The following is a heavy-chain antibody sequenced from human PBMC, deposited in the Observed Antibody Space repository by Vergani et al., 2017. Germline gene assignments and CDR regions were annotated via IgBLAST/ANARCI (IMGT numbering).Heavy chain of an antibody. CDR1: GGSFSGYY. CDR3: ARRLLEWPPRRGFDY. CDR2: INHSGST. Sequence: QVQLQQWGAGLLKPSETLSLTCAVYGGSFSGYYWSWIRQPPGKGLEWIGEINHSGSTNYNPSLKSRVTISVDTSKNQFSLKLSSVPSADTAGYYCARRLLEWPPRRGFDYWGQGTLVTVSS. J-gene: IGHJ4*02. D-gene: IGHD3-3*01. V-gene: IGHV4-34*01.